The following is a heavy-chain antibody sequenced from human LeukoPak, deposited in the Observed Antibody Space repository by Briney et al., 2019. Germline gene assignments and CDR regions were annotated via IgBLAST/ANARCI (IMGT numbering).Heavy chain of an antibody. Sequence: GASVKVSCKASGYTFTGYYMHWVRQAPGQGLEWMGWINPNSGGTNYAQKFQGRVTMTTDTSTSTAYMELRSLRSDDTAVYYCARAMTTVVTPVFDYWGQGTLVTVSS. CDR2: INPNSGGT. V-gene: IGHV1-2*02. D-gene: IGHD4-23*01. CDR3: ARAMTTVVTPVFDY. CDR1: GYTFTGYY. J-gene: IGHJ4*02.